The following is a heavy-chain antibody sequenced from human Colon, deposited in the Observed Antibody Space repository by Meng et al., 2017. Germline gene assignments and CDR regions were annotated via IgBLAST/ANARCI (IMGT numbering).Heavy chain of an antibody. V-gene: IGHV3-7*01. J-gene: IGHJ4*02. CDR2: MNPGGSQK. Sequence: GGSLRLSCAASGFTLSSYWMYWVRQAPGKGLEWVASMNPGGSQKNYVDSVKGRFTISRDNTKNSLSLQMNGLRAEDTAVYFCATDLRHDLRGWGYWGQGTLVTVSS. CDR1: GFTLSSYW. CDR3: ATDLRHDLRGWGY. D-gene: IGHD6-19*01.